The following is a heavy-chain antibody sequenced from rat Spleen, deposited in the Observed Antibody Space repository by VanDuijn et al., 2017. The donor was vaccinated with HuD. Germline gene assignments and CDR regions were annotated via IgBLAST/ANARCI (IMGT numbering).Heavy chain of an antibody. CDR2: INVAGDTT. Sequence: EVQLVESGGGLIQPGRSLKLSCAASKFTFRNDAMAWVRQAPTKGLEWVASINVAGDTTYYRDSVKGRFTFSRDNARNTLYLQMDSLRSEDTATYYCARRYYSGFDYWGQGVMVTVSS. V-gene: IGHV5S23*01. D-gene: IGHD1-1*01. CDR3: ARRYYSGFDY. CDR1: KFTFRNDA. J-gene: IGHJ2*01.